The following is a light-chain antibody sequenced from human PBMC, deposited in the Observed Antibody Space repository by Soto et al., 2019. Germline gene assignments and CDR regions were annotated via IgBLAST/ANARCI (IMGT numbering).Light chain of an antibody. Sequence: DIQMTQSPSSLSASVGDRVTITCRASQSISTFLNWYQQKPGKAPKFLIYAASSLQSGVPSRFSGSRSGTDFTLTISSLQPEDFATYYCQQSYSTPPTFGQGTKVEIK. J-gene: IGKJ1*01. V-gene: IGKV1-39*01. CDR3: QQSYSTPPT. CDR2: AAS. CDR1: QSISTF.